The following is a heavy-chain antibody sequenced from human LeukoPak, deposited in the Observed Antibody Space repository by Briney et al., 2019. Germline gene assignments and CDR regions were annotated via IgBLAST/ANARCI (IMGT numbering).Heavy chain of an antibody. J-gene: IGHJ4*02. CDR2: VYYTGST. V-gene: IGHV4-61*01. D-gene: IGHD6-6*01. Sequence: SETLSLTCTVSGGSVSSDSYYWSWIRQPPGKGLEWIGYVYYTGSTNYNPSLKSRVTMFEDKSKNQFSLRLYSVTVADTAVYYCARHFAYSSSSYFDYWGQGSLVTVSS. CDR1: GGSVSSDSYY. CDR3: ARHFAYSSSSYFDY.